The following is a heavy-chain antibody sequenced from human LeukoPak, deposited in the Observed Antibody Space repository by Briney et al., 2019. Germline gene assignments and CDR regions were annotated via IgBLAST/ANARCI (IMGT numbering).Heavy chain of an antibody. CDR3: ARRTMVRGPLWYFDL. Sequence: PSETLSLTCAVYGGSFSGYYWSWIRQPPGKGPEWIGEINHSGSTNYNPSLKSRVTISVDTSKNQFSLKLSSVTAADTAVYYCARRTMVRGPLWYFDLWGRGTLVTVSS. D-gene: IGHD3-10*01. J-gene: IGHJ2*01. V-gene: IGHV4-34*01. CDR1: GGSFSGYY. CDR2: INHSGST.